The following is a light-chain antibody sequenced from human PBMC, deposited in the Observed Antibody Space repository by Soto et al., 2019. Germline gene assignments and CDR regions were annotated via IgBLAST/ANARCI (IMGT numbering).Light chain of an antibody. Sequence: QSVQTQRATVSRSPGQSITISCTVTTSDVGGYNYVSWYQQRPGKAPKLIIYEVRNRPSGISNRFSGSKSGNTASLTISGLQAQDEADYYCSSYTSSSLYVFGAGTKLTVL. J-gene: IGLJ1*01. CDR3: SSYTSSSLYV. V-gene: IGLV2-14*01. CDR2: EVR. CDR1: TSDVGGYNY.